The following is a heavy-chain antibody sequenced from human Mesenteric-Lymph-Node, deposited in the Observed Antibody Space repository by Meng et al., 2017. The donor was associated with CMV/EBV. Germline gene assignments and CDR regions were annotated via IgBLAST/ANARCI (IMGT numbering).Heavy chain of an antibody. Sequence: ASVKVSCKASGYTFTGYYMHWVRQAPGQGLEWMGWISAYNGNTNYAQKLQGRVTMTTDTSTSTAYMELRSLRSDDTAVYYCARDPLGATLVDYWGQGTLVTVSS. CDR1: GYTFTGYY. D-gene: IGHD1-26*01. CDR2: ISAYNGNT. V-gene: IGHV1-18*04. CDR3: ARDPLGATLVDY. J-gene: IGHJ4*02.